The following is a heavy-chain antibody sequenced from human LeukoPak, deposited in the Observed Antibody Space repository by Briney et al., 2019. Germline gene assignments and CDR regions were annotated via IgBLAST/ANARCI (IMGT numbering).Heavy chain of an antibody. CDR3: AREARYCSSTSCSFDAFDT. J-gene: IGHJ3*02. CDR2: IYYSGST. Sequence: SETLSLTCTVSGGSISSGGYYWSWIRQHPGKGLEWIGYIYYSGSTYYNPSLKSRVTISVDTSKNQFSLKLSSVTAADTAVYYCAREARYCSSTSCSFDAFDTWGQGTMVTVSS. D-gene: IGHD2-2*01. CDR1: GGSISSGGYY. V-gene: IGHV4-31*03.